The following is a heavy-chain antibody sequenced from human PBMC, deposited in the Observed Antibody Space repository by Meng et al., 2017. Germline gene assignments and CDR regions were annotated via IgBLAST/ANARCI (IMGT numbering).Heavy chain of an antibody. V-gene: IGHV4-34*01. J-gene: IGHJ6*02. CDR3: ARGILAVDYYYGMDV. D-gene: IGHD2/OR15-2a*01. CDR1: GGSFSGYY. Sequence: SETLSLTCAVYGGSFSGYYWSWIRQPPGKGLEWIGEINHSGSTNYNPSLKSRVTISVDTSKNQFSLKLSSVTAADTAVYYCARGILAVDYYYGMDVWGQGTMVTVSS. CDR2: INHSGST.